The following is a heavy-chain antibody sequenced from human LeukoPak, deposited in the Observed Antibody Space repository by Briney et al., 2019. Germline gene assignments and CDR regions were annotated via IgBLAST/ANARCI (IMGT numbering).Heavy chain of an antibody. CDR3: AKNPQAVTISGVPSQGY. D-gene: IGHD3-3*01. J-gene: IGHJ4*02. Sequence: PGGSLRLSCAASGFTFSSYAMSWVRQAPGKGLEWVSAISGSGGSTYYAESVKGRFTISRDDSKNTLYLQMSALKTEDTAVYYCAKNPQAVTISGVPSQGYWGQGTLVTVSS. CDR2: ISGSGGST. V-gene: IGHV3-23*01. CDR1: GFTFSSYA.